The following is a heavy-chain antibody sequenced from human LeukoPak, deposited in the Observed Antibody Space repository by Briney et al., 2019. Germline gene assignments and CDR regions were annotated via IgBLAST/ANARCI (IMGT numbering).Heavy chain of an antibody. D-gene: IGHD2-2*03. V-gene: IGHV4-31*03. J-gene: IGHJ3*02. CDR3: ARVDRDAFDI. CDR1: GGSISSGGYY. Sequence: SETLSLTCTVSGGSISSGGYYWSWIRQHPGKGLEWIGYIYYSGSTYYNPSLESRVTISVDTSKNQFSLKLSSVTAADTAVYYCARVDRDAFDIWGQGTMVTVSS. CDR2: IYYSGST.